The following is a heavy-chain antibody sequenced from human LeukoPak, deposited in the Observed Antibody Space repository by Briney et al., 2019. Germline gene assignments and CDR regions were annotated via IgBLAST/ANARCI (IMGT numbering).Heavy chain of an antibody. CDR1: GGSIRSSRFY. D-gene: IGHD6-13*01. CDR2: IYYSGTT. V-gene: IGHV4-39*01. Sequence: TSETLSLTCSVSGGSIRSSRFYWGWIRQPPGKGLEWIGSIYYSGTTYYNPSLRSGVAISADTSKSQFSLRLSSASAEDTAVYYCASPRIGAAGIDFWGQGTLVTASS. CDR3: ASPRIGAAGIDF. J-gene: IGHJ4*02.